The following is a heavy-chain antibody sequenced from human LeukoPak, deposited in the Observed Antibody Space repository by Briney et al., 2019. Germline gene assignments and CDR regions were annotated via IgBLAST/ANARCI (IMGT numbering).Heavy chain of an antibody. CDR3: AKVPSSGRYGADFDY. V-gene: IGHV3-33*06. CDR1: GFTFSRYG. CDR2: IWYDGSNK. J-gene: IGHJ4*02. Sequence: GGSLRLSCAASGFTFSRYGMQWVRQAPGKGLEWVAVIWYDGSNKYYADSVKGRFTISRDNSKNTLYLQMNSLRAEDTAVYYCAKVPSSGRYGADFDYWGQGTLVTVSS. D-gene: IGHD6-19*01.